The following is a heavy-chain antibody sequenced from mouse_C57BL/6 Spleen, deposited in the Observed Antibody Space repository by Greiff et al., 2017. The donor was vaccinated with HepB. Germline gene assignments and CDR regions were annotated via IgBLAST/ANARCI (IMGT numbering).Heavy chain of an antibody. J-gene: IGHJ4*01. CDR2: IDPSDSYT. Sequence: QVQLQQPGAELVMPGASVKLSCKASGYTFTSYWMHWVKQRPGQGLEWIGEIDPSDSYTNYNQKFKGKSTLTVDKSSSTAYMQLSSLTSEDSAVYYCASGITTVVAPYYYAMDYWGQGTSVTVSS. V-gene: IGHV1-69*01. D-gene: IGHD1-1*01. CDR1: GYTFTSYW. CDR3: ASGITTVVAPYYYAMDY.